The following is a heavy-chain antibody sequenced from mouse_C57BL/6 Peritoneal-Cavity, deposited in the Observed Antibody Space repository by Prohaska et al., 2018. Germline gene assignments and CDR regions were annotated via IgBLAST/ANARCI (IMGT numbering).Heavy chain of an antibody. CDR1: GNSITSGYD. D-gene: IGHD2-4*01. J-gene: IGHJ2*01. CDR2: ISYSGST. V-gene: IGHV3-1*01. Sequence: DVQLQESGPGMVKPSQSLSLTCTVTGNSITSGYDWHWIRHFPGNKLEWMGYISYSGSTNYNPSLKSRISITHDTSKNHFFLKLNSVTTEDTATYYCARRGDYPYYFDYWGQGTTLTVSS. CDR3: ARRGDYPYYFDY.